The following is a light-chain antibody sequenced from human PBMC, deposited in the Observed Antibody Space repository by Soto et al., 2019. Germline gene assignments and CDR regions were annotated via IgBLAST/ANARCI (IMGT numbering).Light chain of an antibody. J-gene: IGKJ1*01. CDR2: GSS. V-gene: IGKV1-39*01. Sequence: DIQMTQSPSSVSASVGDSVSFACQSSQTVKNNVNWYQYKRGKAPKLLISGSSNLQNGVPPRFSGSGTGTDFTLTISSLQPEDAATYYCQQTYRHPRTFGQGTSVDIK. CDR3: QQTYRHPRT. CDR1: QTVKNN.